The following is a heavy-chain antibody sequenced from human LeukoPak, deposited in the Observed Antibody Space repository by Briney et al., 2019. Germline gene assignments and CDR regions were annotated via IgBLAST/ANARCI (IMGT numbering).Heavy chain of an antibody. J-gene: IGHJ4*02. CDR1: GGSFSGYY. Sequence: PSETLSLTCAVYGGSFSGYYWSWIRQPPGKGLEGIGEINHSGSTNYNPSLKSRVTISVDTSKNQFSLKLSSVTAADTAVYYCAREGQWLVAQPFDYWGQGTLVTVSS. CDR3: AREGQWLVAQPFDY. V-gene: IGHV4-34*01. CDR2: INHSGST. D-gene: IGHD6-19*01.